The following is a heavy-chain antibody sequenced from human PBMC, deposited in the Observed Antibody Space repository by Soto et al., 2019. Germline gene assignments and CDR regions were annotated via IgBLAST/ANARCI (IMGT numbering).Heavy chain of an antibody. D-gene: IGHD2-15*01. CDR1: GGTFSSYA. CDR3: ARDCSGGSCYSYYYYGMDV. CDR2: IIPIFGTA. V-gene: IGHV1-69*12. Sequence: QVQLVQSGAEVKKPGSSVKVSCKASGGTFSSYAISWVRQAPGQGLEWMGGIIPIFGTANYAQKFQGRVTITADESTRTAYMELSSLRSEDTAVYYCARDCSGGSCYSYYYYGMDVWGQGTTVTVSS. J-gene: IGHJ6*02.